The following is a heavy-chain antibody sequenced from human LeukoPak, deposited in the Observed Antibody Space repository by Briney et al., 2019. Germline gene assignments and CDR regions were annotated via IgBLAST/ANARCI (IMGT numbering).Heavy chain of an antibody. D-gene: IGHD3-22*01. CDR3: ARERVPDYYDSSGYYDMVTFPNDY. V-gene: IGHV1-69*04. CDR2: IIPILGIA. J-gene: IGHJ4*02. Sequence: ASVKVSCKASGGTFSSYAIRWVRQAPGQGLEWMGRIIPILGIANYAQKFQGRVTITADKSTSTAYMELSSLRSEDTAVYYCARERVPDYYDSSGYYDMVTFPNDYWGQGTLVTVSS. CDR1: GGTFSSYA.